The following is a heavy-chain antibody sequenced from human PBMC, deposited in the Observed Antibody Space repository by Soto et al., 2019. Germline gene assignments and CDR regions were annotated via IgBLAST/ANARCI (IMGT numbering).Heavy chain of an antibody. CDR1: GDSVSSKSAA. D-gene: IGHD6-13*01. V-gene: IGHV6-1*01. Sequence: PSQTLSLTCAISGDSVSSKSAAWNWIRQSPSRGLEWLGRTYYRSKWYNDYAVSVESRITINPDTSKNQFSLQLNSVTPEDTAVYYCARVLAGPYPDNWFDPWGQGTLVTVSS. CDR2: TYYRSKWYN. CDR3: ARVLAGPYPDNWFDP. J-gene: IGHJ5*02.